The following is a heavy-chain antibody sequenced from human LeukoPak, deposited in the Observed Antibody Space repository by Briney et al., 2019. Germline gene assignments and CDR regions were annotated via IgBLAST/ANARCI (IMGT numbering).Heavy chain of an antibody. CDR3: AKGGYDYIEIGYFDY. J-gene: IGHJ4*02. Sequence: GGSLRLSCVATGFTFSNYAMNWVRQAPGKGLEWVSVVIASSGSTDYADSVKGRFTISRDISKNTLYLQMNRLRAEDKAIYYCAKGGYDYIEIGYFDYWGQGTPVTVAS. CDR1: GFTFSNYA. D-gene: IGHD5-12*01. V-gene: IGHV3-23*01. CDR2: VIASSGST.